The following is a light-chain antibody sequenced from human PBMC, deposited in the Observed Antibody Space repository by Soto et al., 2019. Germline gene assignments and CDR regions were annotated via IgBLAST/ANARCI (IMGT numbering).Light chain of an antibody. V-gene: IGKV3-20*01. J-gene: IGKJ1*01. CDR2: GAF. CDR3: QQYGSSGT. Sequence: IVSTQSPGTLSLSQGERAILSCRASQTVSSSYLAWYQQKPGQAPRLLIFGAFSRATGIPDRFSGSGSGTDFTLTISRLEPEDFAVYYCQQYGSSGTFGQGTKVDNK. CDR1: QTVSSSY.